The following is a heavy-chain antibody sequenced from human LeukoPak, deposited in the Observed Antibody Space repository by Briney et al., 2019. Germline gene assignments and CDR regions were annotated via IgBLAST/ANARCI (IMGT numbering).Heavy chain of an antibody. CDR2: IYTSGST. V-gene: IGHV4-61*02. D-gene: IGHD5-12*01. CDR1: GGSISSGSYY. Sequence: PSETLSLTRTVSGGSISSGSYYWSWIRQPAGKGLEWIGRIYTSGSTNYNPSLKSRVTISVDTSKNQFSLKLSSVTAADTAVYYCARAAPRGYSGYLLDYWGQGTLVTVSS. CDR3: ARAAPRGYSGYLLDY. J-gene: IGHJ4*02.